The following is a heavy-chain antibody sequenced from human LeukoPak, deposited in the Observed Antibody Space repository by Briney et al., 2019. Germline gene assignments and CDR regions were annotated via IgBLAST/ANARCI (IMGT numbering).Heavy chain of an antibody. Sequence: GGSLRLSCAASGFTFSSYAMSWVRQAPGKGLEWVPAISGSGGSTYYADSVKGRFTISRDNSKNTLYLQMNSLRAEDTAVYYCAKEGDFWSGYRKKTTDVWGQGTTVTVSS. V-gene: IGHV3-23*01. CDR1: GFTFSSYA. J-gene: IGHJ6*02. CDR3: AKEGDFWSGYRKKTTDV. D-gene: IGHD3-3*01. CDR2: ISGSGGST.